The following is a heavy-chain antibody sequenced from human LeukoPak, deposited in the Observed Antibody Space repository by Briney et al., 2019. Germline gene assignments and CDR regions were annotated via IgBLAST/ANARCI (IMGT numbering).Heavy chain of an antibody. J-gene: IGHJ4*02. Sequence: SETLPLTCSVSDGSMSYYYWSWIRQPPGKRLEWIGYIYYSGSTNYNPSLKSRVTISVDTSKNQFSLKLSSVTAADTAVYYCARLVGSSSYYFDYWGQGTLVTVSS. CDR3: ARLVGSSSYYFDY. CDR2: IYYSGST. CDR1: DGSMSYYY. D-gene: IGHD6-13*01. V-gene: IGHV4-59*01.